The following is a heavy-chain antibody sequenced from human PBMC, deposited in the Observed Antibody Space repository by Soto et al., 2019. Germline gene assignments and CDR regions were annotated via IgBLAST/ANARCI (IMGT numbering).Heavy chain of an antibody. CDR2: IIPIFGGP. V-gene: IGHV1-69*06. Sequence: QVQLVQSGAVVKKPGSSVTVSCKASGGMFSDYTISWVRQAPGQGLEWMGGIIPIFGGPHYAQKFQGRVTITADKSTSAVYLELKDLTSEDTAVYYWAKKGGGASIDFWRANWFDPWGQGTQVIVSS. D-gene: IGHD3-3*01. CDR3: AKKGGGASIDFWRANWFDP. CDR1: GGMFSDYT. J-gene: IGHJ5*02.